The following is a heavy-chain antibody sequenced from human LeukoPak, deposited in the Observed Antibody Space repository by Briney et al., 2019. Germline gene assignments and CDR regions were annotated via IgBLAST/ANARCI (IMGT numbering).Heavy chain of an antibody. CDR3: ARAEYDSSLGFAY. CDR2: ISSYHST. J-gene: IGHJ4*02. CDR1: GFTFSSYA. Sequence: GGSLRLSCAASGFTFSSYAMSWVCQAPGKGLEWVSLISSYHSTYYADSVKGRFTISRDNSKNTLYLQMNSLRAEDTAVYFCARAEYDSSLGFAYWGQGTLVTVSS. D-gene: IGHD3-22*01. V-gene: IGHV3-53*01.